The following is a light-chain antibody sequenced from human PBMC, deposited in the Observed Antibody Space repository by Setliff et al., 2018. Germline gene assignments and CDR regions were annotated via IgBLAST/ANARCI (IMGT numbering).Light chain of an antibody. CDR3: CSYTGTSTPYV. CDR1: GSDVGAYKF. V-gene: IGLV2-14*01. J-gene: IGLJ1*01. CDR2: DVS. Sequence: QSALTQPASVSGSPGQSIAVSCTGSGSDVGAYKFVSWYQQRPGKAPRLTIYDVSNRPSGVSDRFSGSKSGNTASLTISGLQAEDEADYYCCSYTGTSTPYVFGTGTKVTVL.